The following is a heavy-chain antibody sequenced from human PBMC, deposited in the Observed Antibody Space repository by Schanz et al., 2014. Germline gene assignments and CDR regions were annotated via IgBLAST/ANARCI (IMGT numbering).Heavy chain of an antibody. CDR3: AKYRYSVFDFDY. J-gene: IGHJ4*02. CDR2: IKEDGSEK. D-gene: IGHD3-16*02. V-gene: IGHV3-7*03. Sequence: EEQLVESGGGLVQPGGSLRLSCAASGFTFSSNWMSWVRQAPGKGLEWVANIKEDGSEKYYVDSVKGRFTISRDNAKNSLYLQMSSLRAEDTAIYYCAKYRYSVFDFDYWGQGTLVTVSS. CDR1: GFTFSSNW.